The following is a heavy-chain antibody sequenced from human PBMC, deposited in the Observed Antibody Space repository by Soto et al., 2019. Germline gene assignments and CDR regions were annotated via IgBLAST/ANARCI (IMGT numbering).Heavy chain of an antibody. CDR1: GGSISSGDYY. V-gene: IGHV4-30-4*01. D-gene: IGHD4-17*01. J-gene: IGHJ5*02. Sequence: SETLSLTCTVSGGSISSGDYYWSWIRQPPGKGLEWIGYIYYSGSTYYNPSLKSRVTVSVDTSKNQFSLKLSSVTAADTAVYYCARYYGDYDVAWFDPWGQATLVTVSS. CDR3: ARYYGDYDVAWFDP. CDR2: IYYSGST.